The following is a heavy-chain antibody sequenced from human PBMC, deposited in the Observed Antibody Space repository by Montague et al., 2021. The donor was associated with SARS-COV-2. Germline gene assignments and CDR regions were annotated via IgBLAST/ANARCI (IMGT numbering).Heavy chain of an antibody. V-gene: IGHV4-61*01. CDR3: AKGYMGRGIPYFDY. CDR1: GGSVSSGSYY. Sequence: SETLSLTCSVSGGSVSSGSYYWSWIRQPPGKGLECIGYIYYSGSAYYXPYNPSLMSRATISIDTSKHQYSLNLNSVTAADTAVHYYAKGYMGRGIPYFDYWGQGNLVTVSS. CDR2: IYYSGSA. J-gene: IGHJ4*02. D-gene: IGHD3-10*01.